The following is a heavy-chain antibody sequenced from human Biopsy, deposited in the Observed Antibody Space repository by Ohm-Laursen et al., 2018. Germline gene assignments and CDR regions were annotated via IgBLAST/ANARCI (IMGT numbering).Heavy chain of an antibody. D-gene: IGHD3-22*01. V-gene: IGHV4-59*12. Sequence: LSLTCTVSGGSISGSSWSWIRQAPGRGLEWVGYISYSGSTSNNPSLKSRVTMSVDTSKKQLSLRLRSVTAADTAMYYCASVVLGPTNDAFDLWGQGTMVVVSS. CDR3: ASVVLGPTNDAFDL. CDR1: GGSISGSS. J-gene: IGHJ3*01. CDR2: ISYSGST.